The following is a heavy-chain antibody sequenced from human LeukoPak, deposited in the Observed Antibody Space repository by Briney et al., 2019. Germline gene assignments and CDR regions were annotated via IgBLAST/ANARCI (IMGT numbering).Heavy chain of an antibody. V-gene: IGHV4-59*01. Sequence: PSETLSRTCTVSGGSISSYSWSWIRQPPGKGLEWIAYIYYSGSTNYNPSLKSRVTISVDTSKNQFSLKLSSVTAADTAVYYCARVVYYDSTPRWFDPWGQGTLVTVSS. CDR2: IYYSGST. CDR3: ARVVYYDSTPRWFDP. D-gene: IGHD3-22*01. J-gene: IGHJ5*02. CDR1: GGSISSYS.